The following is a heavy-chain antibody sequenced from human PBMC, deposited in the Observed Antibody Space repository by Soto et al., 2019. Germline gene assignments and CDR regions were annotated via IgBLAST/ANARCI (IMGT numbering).Heavy chain of an antibody. D-gene: IGHD5-18*01. CDR1: GFTFSSYS. J-gene: IGHJ4*02. CDR2: ISSSSSYI. Sequence: EVQLVESGGGLVKPGGSLRLSCAASGFTFSSYSMNWVRQAPGKGLEWVSSISSSSSYIYYADSVKGRFTISRDNAKNALYLKMNRPRAEDTAVYYCARDQPGYSYGYGLGYWGRGTLVTVSS. V-gene: IGHV3-21*01. CDR3: ARDQPGYSYGYGLGY.